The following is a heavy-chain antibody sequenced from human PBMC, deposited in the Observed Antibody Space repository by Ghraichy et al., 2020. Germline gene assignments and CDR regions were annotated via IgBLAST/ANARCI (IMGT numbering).Heavy chain of an antibody. CDR1: GFTFSSYS. Sequence: GGSLRLSCAASGFTFSSYSMNWVCQAPGKGLEWVSSISSSSSYIYYADSVKGRFTISRDNAKNSLYLQMNSLRAEDTAVYYCARASCSSTSCSGAFDIWGQGTMVTVSS. D-gene: IGHD2-2*01. CDR2: ISSSSSYI. V-gene: IGHV3-21*01. CDR3: ARASCSSTSCSGAFDI. J-gene: IGHJ3*02.